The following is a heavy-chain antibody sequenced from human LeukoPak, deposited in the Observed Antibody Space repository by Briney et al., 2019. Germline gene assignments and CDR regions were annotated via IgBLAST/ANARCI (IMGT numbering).Heavy chain of an antibody. CDR1: GYTFTGYY. Sequence: ASVKVSCKASGYTFTGYYMHWVRQAPGQGLEWMGWINPNSGGTNYAQKFQGRVTMTRDTSISTAYMELSRLRSDDTAVYYCARNYSSSPQGDAFDIWGQGTMVTVSS. D-gene: IGHD6-6*01. V-gene: IGHV1-2*02. J-gene: IGHJ3*02. CDR3: ARNYSSSPQGDAFDI. CDR2: INPNSGGT.